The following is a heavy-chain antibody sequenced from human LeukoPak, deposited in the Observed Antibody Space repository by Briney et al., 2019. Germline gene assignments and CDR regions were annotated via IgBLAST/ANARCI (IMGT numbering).Heavy chain of an antibody. CDR2: TSSSGSTI. CDR3: ARVMFPEYDFWSGYLVDY. J-gene: IGHJ4*02. Sequence: GGSLRLSCAASGFTFSSYEMNWVRQAPGKGLEWVSYTSSSGSTIYYADSVKGRFTISRDNAKNSLYLQMNSLRAEDTAVYYCARVMFPEYDFWSGYLVDYWGQGTLVTVSS. CDR1: GFTFSSYE. D-gene: IGHD3-3*01. V-gene: IGHV3-48*03.